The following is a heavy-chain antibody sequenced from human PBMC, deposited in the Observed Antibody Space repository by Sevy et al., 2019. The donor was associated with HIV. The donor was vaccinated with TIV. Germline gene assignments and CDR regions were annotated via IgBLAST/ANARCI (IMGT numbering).Heavy chain of an antibody. J-gene: IGHJ4*02. D-gene: IGHD3-10*01. Sequence: GGSLRLSCAASGFTFSSYSMNWVRQAPGKGLEWVSYISSSSSTIYYGNSVKGRFTISRDNAKNSLYLQMNSLRDEDMAVYYWARGRSILWFGELPVPPLTSFDYWGQGTLVTVSS. CDR1: GFTFSSYS. CDR2: ISSSSSTI. V-gene: IGHV3-48*02. CDR3: ARGRSILWFGELPVPPLTSFDY.